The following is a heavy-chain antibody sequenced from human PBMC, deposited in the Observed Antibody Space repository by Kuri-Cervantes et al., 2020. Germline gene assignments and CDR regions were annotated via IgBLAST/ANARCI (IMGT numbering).Heavy chain of an antibody. CDR1: GFTFTTYS. CDR3: AKVSGKLVHHYYYMDV. V-gene: IGHV3-30*02. D-gene: IGHD6-13*01. CDR2: IRFDGNDK. J-gene: IGHJ6*03. Sequence: GESLKISCAASGFTFTTYSMNWVRQAPGKGLEWVAFIRFDGNDKYCDSVKGRFTISRDNSKNTLYLQMNSLRAEDTAVYYCAKVSGKLVHHYYYMDVWGKGTTVTVSS.